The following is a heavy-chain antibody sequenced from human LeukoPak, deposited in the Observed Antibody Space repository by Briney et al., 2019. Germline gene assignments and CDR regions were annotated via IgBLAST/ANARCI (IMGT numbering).Heavy chain of an antibody. CDR1: GYTFTGYY. CDR3: ARGKVGATKDY. CDR2: INLNSGGT. D-gene: IGHD1-26*01. V-gene: IGHV1-2*02. Sequence: ASVKVSCKASGYTFTGYYMHWVRQAPGQGLEWMGWINLNSGGTNYAQKFQGRVTMTRDTSISTAYMELSRLRSDDTAVYYCARGKVGATKDYWGQGTLVTVSS. J-gene: IGHJ4*02.